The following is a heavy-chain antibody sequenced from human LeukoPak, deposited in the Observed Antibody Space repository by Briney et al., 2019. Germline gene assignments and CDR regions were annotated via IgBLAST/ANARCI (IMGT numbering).Heavy chain of an antibody. V-gene: IGHV1-18*01. D-gene: IGHD3-9*01. Sequence: ASVKVSCKASAYTFTSYGISWARQAPGQGLERMGWISAYNGNTNYAQKLQGRVTMTTDTSTSTAYMELRSLRSDDTAVYYCARSELRYFDWLLMNNWFDPWGQGTLVTVSS. CDR1: AYTFTSYG. CDR2: ISAYNGNT. J-gene: IGHJ5*02. CDR3: ARSELRYFDWLLMNNWFDP.